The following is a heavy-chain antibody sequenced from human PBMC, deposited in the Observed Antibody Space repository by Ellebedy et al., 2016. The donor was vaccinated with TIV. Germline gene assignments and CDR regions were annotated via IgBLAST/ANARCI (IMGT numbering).Heavy chain of an antibody. V-gene: IGHV3-23*01. CDR2: INDSGGST. D-gene: IGHD3-10*01. CDR3: SKSQFASGSPIDY. Sequence: PGGSLRLSCAASGFTFRFYAMSWVRQAPGKGLEWVSGINDSGGSTYYRDSVKGRFTFSRDNSKSTLYRQMNSLTAADAAVYYCSKSQFASGSPIDYWGQGTLVTVSS. CDR1: GFTFRFYA. J-gene: IGHJ4*02.